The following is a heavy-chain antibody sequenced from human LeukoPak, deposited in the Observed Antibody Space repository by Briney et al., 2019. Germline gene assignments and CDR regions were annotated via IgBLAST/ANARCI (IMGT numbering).Heavy chain of an antibody. J-gene: IGHJ4*02. V-gene: IGHV5-51*01. D-gene: IGHD6-19*01. Sequence: PGESLKISCKGSGYGFTSYWIGWVRQMPGKGLEWMGIIYPGDSDTRYSPSFQGQVTISADKSISTAYLQWSSLKASDTAMYYCARRQKGSGWPRAVDYWGQGTLVTVSS. CDR2: IYPGDSDT. CDR1: GYGFTSYW. CDR3: ARRQKGSGWPRAVDY.